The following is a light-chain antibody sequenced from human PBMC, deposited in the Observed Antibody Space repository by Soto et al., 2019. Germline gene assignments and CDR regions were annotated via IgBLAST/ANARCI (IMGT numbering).Light chain of an antibody. J-gene: IGKJ1*01. CDR1: QSVSSSY. V-gene: IGKV3-20*01. CDR2: GAS. Sequence: EIVLTQSPGTLSLSPGERATLSFSSSQSVSSSYLAWYQQKPGQAPRLLIYGASSRATGIPDRFSGSGYGTDFTLTSSRLEPEDVAVYYCQQDGSSPQTLVQGTKVEIK. CDR3: QQDGSSPQT.